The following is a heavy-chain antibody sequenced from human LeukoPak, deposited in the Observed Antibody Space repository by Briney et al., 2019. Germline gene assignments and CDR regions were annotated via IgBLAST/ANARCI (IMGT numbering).Heavy chain of an antibody. CDR3: ASGGIYYGAAFDF. CDR1: GFIFSSYG. D-gene: IGHD1-26*01. CDR2: ISGSGGST. V-gene: IGHV3-23*01. Sequence: GGSLRLSCAASGFIFSSYGMSWVRQAPGKGLEWVSAISGSGGSTYYADSVKGRFTISRDNSKNTLYLQMNSLRAEDTALYYCASGGIYYGAAFDFWGQGSLVTVSS. J-gene: IGHJ4*02.